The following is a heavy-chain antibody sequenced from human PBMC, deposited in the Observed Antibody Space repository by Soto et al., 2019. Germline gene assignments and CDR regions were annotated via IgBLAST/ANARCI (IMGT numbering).Heavy chain of an antibody. Sequence: GGSLRLSCAASGFTFSDYYMSWIRQAPGKGLEWVSYISSNTIYYADSVKGRFTISRDNAKNSLYLQMNSLRAVYSAVYYCAGNSGTYFTYFDYWGQGTLVTVSS. D-gene: IGHD1-26*01. CDR2: ISSNTI. CDR3: AGNSGTYFTYFDY. CDR1: GFTFSDYY. J-gene: IGHJ4*02. V-gene: IGHV3-11*01.